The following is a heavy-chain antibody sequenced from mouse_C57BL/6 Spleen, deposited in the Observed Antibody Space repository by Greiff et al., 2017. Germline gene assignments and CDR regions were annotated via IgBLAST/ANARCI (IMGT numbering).Heavy chain of an antibody. CDR3: ARGFGTTPDRRYFEV. J-gene: IGHJ1*03. D-gene: IGHD1-1*01. CDR2: INYDGSST. Sequence: EVMLVESEGGLVQPGSSMKLSCTASGFTFSDYYMAWVRQVPEKGLEWVANINYDGSSTYYLDSLKSRFIISRDNAKNILYLQMSSLKSEDTATYYCARGFGTTPDRRYFEVWGTGTTVTVSS. CDR1: GFTFSDYY. V-gene: IGHV5-16*01.